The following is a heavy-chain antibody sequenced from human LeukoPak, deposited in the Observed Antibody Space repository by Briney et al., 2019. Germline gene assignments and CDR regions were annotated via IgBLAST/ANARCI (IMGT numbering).Heavy chain of an antibody. CDR2: ISAYNGNT. D-gene: IGHD3-22*01. J-gene: IGHJ4*02. Sequence: ASVKVSCKASGGTFSSYGISWVRQAPGQGLEWMGWISAYNGNTNYAQKLQGRVTMTTDTSTSTAYMELRSLRSDDTAVYYCARVPPVDSYYYYDSSGYDYWGQGTLVTVSS. CDR3: ARVPPVDSYYYYDSSGYDY. CDR1: GGTFSSYG. V-gene: IGHV1-18*01.